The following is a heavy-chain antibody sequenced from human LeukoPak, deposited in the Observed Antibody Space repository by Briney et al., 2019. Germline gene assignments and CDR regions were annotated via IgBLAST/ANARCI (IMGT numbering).Heavy chain of an antibody. CDR3: ARGQMYYDFWSGSGAFDI. Sequence: PSQTLSLTCTVSGGSISSSSYYWGWIRQPPGKGLEWIGSIYYSGSTYYNPSLKSRVTISVDTSKNQFSLKLSSVTAADTAVYYCARGQMYYDFWSGSGAFDIWGQGTMVTVSS. CDR2: IYYSGST. CDR1: GGSISSSSYY. D-gene: IGHD3-3*01. V-gene: IGHV4-39*07. J-gene: IGHJ3*02.